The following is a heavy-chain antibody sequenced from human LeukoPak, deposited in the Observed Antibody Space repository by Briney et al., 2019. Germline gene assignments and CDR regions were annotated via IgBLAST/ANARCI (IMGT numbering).Heavy chain of an antibody. CDR2: ISYDGSNK. D-gene: IGHD3-3*01. CDR1: GFTFSSYA. J-gene: IGHJ4*02. CDR3: AKDPPYLEWLPTTFFDY. Sequence: PGRSLRLSCAASGFTFSSYAMHWVRQAPGKGLEWVAVISYDGSNKYYADSVKGRFTISRDNSKNTLYLQMNSLRAEDTAVYYCAKDPPYLEWLPTTFFDYWGQGTLVTVSS. V-gene: IGHV3-30-3*01.